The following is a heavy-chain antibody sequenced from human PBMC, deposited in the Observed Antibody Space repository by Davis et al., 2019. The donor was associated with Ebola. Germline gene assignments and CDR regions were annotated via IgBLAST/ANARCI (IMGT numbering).Heavy chain of an antibody. D-gene: IGHD6-13*01. J-gene: IGHJ5*02. CDR3: ARADALSVAGTRWFDP. Sequence: PSETLSLTCTVSGGSISGYYWSWIRQPPGKGLEWIGEINHSGSTNYNPSLKSRVTISVDTSKKQFSLNLSSVTAADTAVYFCARADALSVAGTRWFDPWGQGTLVTVSS. CDR1: GGSISGYY. CDR2: INHSGST. V-gene: IGHV4-34*01.